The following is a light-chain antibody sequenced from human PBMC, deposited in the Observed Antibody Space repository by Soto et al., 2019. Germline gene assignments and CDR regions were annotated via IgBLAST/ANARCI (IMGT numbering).Light chain of an antibody. Sequence: DIHMTQSPSTLSGSVGDRVTITCRASQSIGSCFAWYQQKPGKAPQLLIYNASTLQIGVPPRFSGSGSGKEFTLTISSLQPDEFATYYCHRRYGSPPWTFGQGTKVDIK. J-gene: IGKJ1*01. CDR2: NAS. CDR3: HRRYGSPPWT. CDR1: QSIGSC. V-gene: IGKV1-5*03.